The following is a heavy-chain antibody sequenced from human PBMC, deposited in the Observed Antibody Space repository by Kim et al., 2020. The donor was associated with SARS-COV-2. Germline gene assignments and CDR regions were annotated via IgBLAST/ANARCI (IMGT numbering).Heavy chain of an antibody. CDR1: GYTFTTYY. Sequence: ASVKVSCKASGYTFTTYYIHWLRQAPGQGLEWMGIINPNGGTTSYAQNLQGRVTMTRDTSTSTIYMELNSLRSEDTAVYYCARVGGVKRVYGMDVWGQGTTLTVYS. CDR2: INPNGGTT. V-gene: IGHV1-46*01. J-gene: IGHJ6*02. CDR3: ARVGGVKRVYGMDV. D-gene: IGHD2-8*02.